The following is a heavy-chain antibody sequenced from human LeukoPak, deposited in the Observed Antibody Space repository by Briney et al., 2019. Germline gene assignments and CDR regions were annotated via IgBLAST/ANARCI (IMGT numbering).Heavy chain of an antibody. CDR3: ARDLQTWYCSSTSCYGPFDY. CDR2: IRYDGSNK. V-gene: IGHV3-30*02. CDR1: GFTFSSYG. Sequence: GGSLRLSCAASGFTFSSYGMHWVRQAPGKGLEWVAFIRYDGSNKYYADSVKGRFTISRDNSKNTLYLQMNSLRAEDTAVYYCARDLQTWYCSSTSCYGPFDYWGQGTLVTVSS. J-gene: IGHJ4*02. D-gene: IGHD2-2*01.